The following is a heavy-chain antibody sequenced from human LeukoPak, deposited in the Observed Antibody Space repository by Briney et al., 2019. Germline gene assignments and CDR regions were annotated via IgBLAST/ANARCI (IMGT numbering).Heavy chain of an antibody. Sequence: GGSLRLSCAASGFILSSYGMHWVRQAPGKGLEWVAVIWFDGSNEYYADSVKGRFTISRDNSKNTLYPQMNSLRAEDTAVYYCAKDDYYYYYMDVWGRGTTVTVSS. CDR2: IWFDGSNE. J-gene: IGHJ6*03. V-gene: IGHV3-33*06. CDR1: GFILSSYG. CDR3: AKDDYYYYYMDV.